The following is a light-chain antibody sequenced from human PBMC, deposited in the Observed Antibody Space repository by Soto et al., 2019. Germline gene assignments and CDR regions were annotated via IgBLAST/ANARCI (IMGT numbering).Light chain of an antibody. CDR2: EVK. CDR3: CSYTRSSTLL. CDR1: SSDIGRYNY. V-gene: IGLV2-14*03. Sequence: QSALTQPASVSGSPGQSITISCTGTSSDIGRYNYVSWYQQHPGRAPRLIIYEVKNRPAGVSNRFSGSKSGNTASLTISGLQAADETDYYCCSYTRSSTLLFGGGTKLTVL. J-gene: IGLJ2*01.